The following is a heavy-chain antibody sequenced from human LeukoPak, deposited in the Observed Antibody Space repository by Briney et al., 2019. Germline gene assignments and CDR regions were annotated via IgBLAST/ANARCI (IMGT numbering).Heavy chain of an antibody. Sequence: GGSLRLSCAASGFTFTNYGMHWVRQAPGKGLEWVAFIGPEGSDESYTDSVKGRFAISRDNAKNTLYLQMNSLRAEDTALYYCARARAYSYGYSDYWGQGTLVTVSS. CDR1: GFTFTNYG. J-gene: IGHJ4*02. D-gene: IGHD5-18*01. CDR3: ARARAYSYGYSDY. V-gene: IGHV3-30*02. CDR2: IGPEGSDE.